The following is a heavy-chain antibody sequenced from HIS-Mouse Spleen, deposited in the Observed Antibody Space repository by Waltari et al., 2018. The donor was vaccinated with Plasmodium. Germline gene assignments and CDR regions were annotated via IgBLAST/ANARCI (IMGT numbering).Heavy chain of an antibody. CDR1: GYTFTGYY. J-gene: IGHJ4*02. Sequence: QVQLVQSGAEVKKPGASVKVSCKASGYTFTGYYLPWVRQAPGQGLEWMGWNNPKSGGTNYAQKFQGRVTMTRDRSISTAYMELSRLRSDDTAVYYCARDLAAAGHFDYWGQGTLVTVSS. V-gene: IGHV1-2*02. CDR3: ARDLAAAGHFDY. D-gene: IGHD6-13*01. CDR2: NNPKSGGT.